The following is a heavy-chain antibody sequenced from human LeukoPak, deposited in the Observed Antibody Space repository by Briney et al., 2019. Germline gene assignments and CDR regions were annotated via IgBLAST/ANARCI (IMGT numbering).Heavy chain of an antibody. Sequence: GGSLRLSCAASGFTFDDYGMSWVRQAPGKELEWVSAISGSSGSTYYADSVKGRFTISRDNSKNTLYLQMNSLRAEDTAVYYCAKDLYYYGSGSYLDYWGQGTLVTVSS. CDR3: AKDLYYYGSGSYLDY. J-gene: IGHJ4*02. D-gene: IGHD3-10*01. V-gene: IGHV3-23*01. CDR2: ISGSSGST. CDR1: GFTFDDYG.